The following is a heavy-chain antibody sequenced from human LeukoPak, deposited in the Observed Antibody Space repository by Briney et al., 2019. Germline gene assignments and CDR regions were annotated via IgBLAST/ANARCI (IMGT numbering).Heavy chain of an antibody. V-gene: IGHV3-7*01. CDR1: GGSISSSSYY. J-gene: IGHJ4*02. Sequence: ETLSLTCTVSGGSISSSSYYWGWIRQPPGKGLEWVANIKQDGSGKYYVDSVKGRFTISRDNAKNSLHLQMNSLRAEDTAVYYCARGKDYDFWSGYQAGFDYWGQGTLVTVSS. CDR2: IKQDGSGK. D-gene: IGHD3-3*01. CDR3: ARGKDYDFWSGYQAGFDY.